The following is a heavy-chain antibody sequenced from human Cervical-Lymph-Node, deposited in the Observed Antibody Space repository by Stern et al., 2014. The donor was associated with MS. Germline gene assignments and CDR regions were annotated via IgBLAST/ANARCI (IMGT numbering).Heavy chain of an antibody. V-gene: IGHV1-69*01. CDR3: ARYGGSAV. CDR2: IIPMFNTT. Sequence: VQLVQSGAEERKPGSSVKVSCKASGGTFNNYAYSWVRQAPGQGLEWMGGIIPMFNTTEYGQKFQARVTIDADESTTTVYMELNSLRCDDTAIYFCARYGGSAVWGRGTTVIVSS. J-gene: IGHJ6*02. CDR1: GGTFNNYA. D-gene: IGHD4/OR15-4a*01.